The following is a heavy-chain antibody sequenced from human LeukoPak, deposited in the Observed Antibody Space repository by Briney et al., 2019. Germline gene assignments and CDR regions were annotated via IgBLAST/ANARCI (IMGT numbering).Heavy chain of an antibody. J-gene: IGHJ4*02. V-gene: IGHV1-18*01. D-gene: IGHD3-3*02. CDR3: ARRTHSISSIDY. Sequence: GDSVKVSCKASGYTFTSYGISWVRQAPGQGLEWMGWIGTYNGNTNYAQKLQGRVTMTTDTSTSTAYMELRSLRSDDTAVYYCARRTHSISSIDYWGQGTLVTVSS. CDR2: IGTYNGNT. CDR1: GYTFTSYG.